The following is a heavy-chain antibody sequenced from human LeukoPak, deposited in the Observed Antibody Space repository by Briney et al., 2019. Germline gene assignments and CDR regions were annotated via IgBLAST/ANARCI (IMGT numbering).Heavy chain of an antibody. CDR3: AREWGSYKGSLDC. J-gene: IGHJ4*02. CDR2: ISYDGTNK. CDR1: GFIFSTYG. D-gene: IGHD5-24*01. Sequence: PGGSLRLSCAASGFIFSTYGMHWVRQAPGKGLEWVAVISYDGTNKYYADSVKDRFTISRDNSKNTLYLQMNSLRAEDTAVYYCAREWGSYKGSLDCWGQGTLVTVSS. V-gene: IGHV3-30*03.